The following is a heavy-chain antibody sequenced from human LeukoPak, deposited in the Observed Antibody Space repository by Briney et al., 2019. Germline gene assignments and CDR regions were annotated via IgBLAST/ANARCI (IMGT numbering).Heavy chain of an antibody. J-gene: IGHJ4*02. D-gene: IGHD6-13*01. Sequence: SETLSLTCTVSGGSISSYYWSWIRQPPGKGLEWIGYIYYSGSTNYNPSLKSRATISVDTSKNQFSLKLSSVTAADTAVYYCARNLGGSSWVIDYWGQGTLVTVSS. V-gene: IGHV4-59*01. CDR3: ARNLGGSSWVIDY. CDR1: GGSISSYY. CDR2: IYYSGST.